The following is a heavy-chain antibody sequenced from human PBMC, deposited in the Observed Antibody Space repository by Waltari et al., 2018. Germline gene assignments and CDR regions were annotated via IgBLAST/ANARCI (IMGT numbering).Heavy chain of an antibody. CDR2: VAYDGSNK. J-gene: IGHJ4*02. CDR3: ARVRPSTAFDY. CDR1: GFTFSSYA. D-gene: IGHD4-4*01. V-gene: IGHV3-30-3*01. Sequence: QVQLVESGGGVVQPGRSLRLSCAASGFTFSSYAMHWVRQGPGKGLEWVAVVAYDGSNKYFADSVMGRFIISRDNSKNTLYLQMNSLRAEDTAVYYCARVRPSTAFDYWGQGTLVTVSS.